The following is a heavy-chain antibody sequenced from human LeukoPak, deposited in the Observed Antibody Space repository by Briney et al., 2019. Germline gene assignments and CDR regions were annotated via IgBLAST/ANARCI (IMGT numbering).Heavy chain of an antibody. Sequence: GGSLRLSCTASGFTFSSYWMSWVRQAPGKGLEWVANIKQDGSEKHYVDSVKGRFTISRDNTKDSLYLQMNSLRTEDTAVYYCARDECDGDCYDELDYWGQGTLVTVSS. D-gene: IGHD2-21*02. CDR1: GFTFSSYW. CDR3: ARDECDGDCYDELDY. J-gene: IGHJ4*02. CDR2: IKQDGSEK. V-gene: IGHV3-7*01.